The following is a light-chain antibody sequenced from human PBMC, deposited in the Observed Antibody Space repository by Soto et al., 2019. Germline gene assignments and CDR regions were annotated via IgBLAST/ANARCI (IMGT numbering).Light chain of an antibody. CDR3: GSWDSSLSAYV. CDR2: HDN. J-gene: IGLJ1*01. Sequence: SAAPGQKVTISCSGSSSNIGGNSVSLYQQLPWTAPKLLIYHDNKRPAGIPDRFSGSKSGTSATLGITGFQTGDEADYYCGSWDSSLSAYVFGTGTKV. V-gene: IGLV1-51*01. CDR1: SSNIGGNS.